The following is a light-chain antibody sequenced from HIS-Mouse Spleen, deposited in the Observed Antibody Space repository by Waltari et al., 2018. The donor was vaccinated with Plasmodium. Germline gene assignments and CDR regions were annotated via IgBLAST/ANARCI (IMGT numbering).Light chain of an antibody. Sequence: SYVLTQPPSVSVAPGKTARITCGGNNIGSKSVHWYQQKPGQAPVLVAYDDSDRPSGIPERCSGSNAGNTATLTISRVEAGDEADYYCQVWDSSSDHWVFGGGTKLTVL. CDR2: DDS. CDR3: QVWDSSSDHWV. J-gene: IGLJ3*02. CDR1: NIGSKS. V-gene: IGLV3-21*03.